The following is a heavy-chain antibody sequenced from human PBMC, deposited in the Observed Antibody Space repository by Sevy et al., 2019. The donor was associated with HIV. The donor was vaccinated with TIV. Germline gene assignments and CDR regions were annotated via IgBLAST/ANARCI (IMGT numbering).Heavy chain of an antibody. CDR3: ARGPLRYCTSTSCYEGDYYYYGMDI. D-gene: IGHD2-2*01. CDR2: IWSDGNKK. J-gene: IGHJ6*02. Sequence: GGSLRLSCAASGFTFSNYGIHWVRQPPGKGLEWVAVIWSDGNKKYYADSVEGRFTISRDNSKNTLFLQMNSLRAEDTAVYYCARGPLRYCTSTSCYEGDYYYYGMDIWGQGTTVTVSS. V-gene: IGHV3-33*01. CDR1: GFTFSNYG.